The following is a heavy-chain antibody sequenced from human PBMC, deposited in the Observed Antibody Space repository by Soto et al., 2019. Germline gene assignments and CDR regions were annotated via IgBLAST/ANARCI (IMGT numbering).Heavy chain of an antibody. D-gene: IGHD3-22*01. CDR2: IYHSGST. J-gene: IGHJ5*02. Sequence: SETLSLTCAVSGYSISSGYYWGWIRQPLGKGLEWIGSIYHSGSTYYNPSLKSRVTISVDTSKNQFSLKLSSVTAADTAVYYCARAGAYYYDSSGSRWFDPWGQGTLVTVSS. CDR3: ARAGAYYYDSSGSRWFDP. CDR1: GYSISSGYY. V-gene: IGHV4-38-2*01.